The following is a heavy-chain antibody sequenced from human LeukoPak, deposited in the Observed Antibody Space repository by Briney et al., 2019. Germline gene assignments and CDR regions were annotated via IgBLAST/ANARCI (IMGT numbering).Heavy chain of an antibody. J-gene: IGHJ4*02. D-gene: IGHD6-19*01. V-gene: IGHV3-30*18. CDR3: AKDSNVAVAAREGLFTY. CDR1: GFTFSSYG. CDR2: ISYDGSNK. Sequence: GGSLRVCCAASGFTFSSYGMHWVRQAPGKGLEWVAVISYDGSNKYYADSVKGRFTISRDNSKNTLYLQMNSLRAEDTAVYYCAKDSNVAVAAREGLFTYWGQGTLVTVSS.